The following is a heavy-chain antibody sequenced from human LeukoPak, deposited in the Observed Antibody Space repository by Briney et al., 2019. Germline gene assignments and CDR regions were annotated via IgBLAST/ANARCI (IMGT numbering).Heavy chain of an antibody. CDR2: IKKDGSEK. V-gene: IGHV3-7*01. CDR1: DFNFVTYA. J-gene: IGHJ4*02. CDR3: ARAYYDSSGYYYVYFDY. D-gene: IGHD3-22*01. Sequence: GGSLRLSCAASDFNFVTYAMSWVRQAPGKGLEWVANIKKDGSEKYYVDSVKGRFTISRDSAKNSVYLQMNSLRADDTAVYYCARAYYDSSGYYYVYFDYWGRGTLVTVSS.